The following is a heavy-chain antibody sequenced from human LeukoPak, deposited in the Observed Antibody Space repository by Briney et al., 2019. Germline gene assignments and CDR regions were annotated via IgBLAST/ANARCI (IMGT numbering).Heavy chain of an antibody. CDR3: ARGNILCSGGSCSTNIDY. CDR2: IYHSGST. D-gene: IGHD2-15*01. CDR1: GYSISSGYY. J-gene: IGHJ4*02. Sequence: PSETLSLTCAVSGYSISSGYYWGWIRPPPGKGLEWIGSIYHSGSTNYNPSLKSRVTMSVDTSKNQFSLKLSSVTAADTAVYYCARGNILCSGGSCSTNIDYWGQGTLVTVSS. V-gene: IGHV4-38-2*01.